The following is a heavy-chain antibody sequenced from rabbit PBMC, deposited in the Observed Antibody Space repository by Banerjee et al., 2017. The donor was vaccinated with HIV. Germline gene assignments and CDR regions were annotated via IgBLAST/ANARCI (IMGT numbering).Heavy chain of an antibody. D-gene: IGHD6-1*01. CDR2: IYPTYGAT. CDR3: ARSYGGAGYGYSLYL. V-gene: IGHV1S43*01. Sequence: QEHLVESGGGLVTLGGSLKLTCKASGIDFSRSFWISWVRQTPGKGLEWIGCIYPTYGATDYANWVNGRFTISLDNAQNTVFLQMTSLTAADTATYFCARSYGGAGYGYSLYLWGPGTLVTVS. J-gene: IGHJ4*01. CDR1: GIDFSRSFW.